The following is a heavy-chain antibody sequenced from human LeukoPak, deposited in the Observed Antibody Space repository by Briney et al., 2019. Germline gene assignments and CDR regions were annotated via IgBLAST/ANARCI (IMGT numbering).Heavy chain of an antibody. V-gene: IGHV3-23*01. Sequence: GGSLRLSCAASGFTFISYAMSWVRQAPGKGLDGVSAINDSCGSTYYAHSLKGRFTISRDNSKKTLYLPMNSLRAEDTRVYYCPKVSTVPRSQNWFDPWGQGTLVTVSS. CDR3: PKVSTVPRSQNWFDP. CDR1: GFTFISYA. J-gene: IGHJ5*02. CDR2: INDSCGST. D-gene: IGHD4-17*01.